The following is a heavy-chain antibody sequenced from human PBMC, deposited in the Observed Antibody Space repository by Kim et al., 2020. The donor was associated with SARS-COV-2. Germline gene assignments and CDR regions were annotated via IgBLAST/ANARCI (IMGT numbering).Heavy chain of an antibody. CDR2: IYTSGST. Sequence: SETLSLTCTVSGGSISSGSYYWSWIRQPAGKGLEWIGRIYTSGSTNYNPSLKSRVTISVDTSKNQFSLKLSSVTAADTAVYYCARVTGDYGDYIPLGMDVWGQGTTVTVSS. D-gene: IGHD4-17*01. V-gene: IGHV4-61*02. J-gene: IGHJ6*02. CDR3: ARVTGDYGDYIPLGMDV. CDR1: GGSISSGSYY.